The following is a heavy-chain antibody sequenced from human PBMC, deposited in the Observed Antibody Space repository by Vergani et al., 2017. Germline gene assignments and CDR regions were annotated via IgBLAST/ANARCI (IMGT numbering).Heavy chain of an antibody. V-gene: IGHV4-38-2*01. Sequence: QVQLQESGPGLVKPSETLSLTCAVSGFSIDNGYYWDWIRQPPGKGLEWIGSIYRTGRTHFNTSLKSRVPISVETSKNPFSLRLNSLTAADTAVYFCARRSGIGYDIFSGTQYFFDFWGQGTLVTVSS. CDR1: GFSIDNGYY. CDR3: ARRSGIGYDIFSGTQYFFDF. J-gene: IGHJ4*02. CDR2: IYRTGRT. D-gene: IGHD3-9*01.